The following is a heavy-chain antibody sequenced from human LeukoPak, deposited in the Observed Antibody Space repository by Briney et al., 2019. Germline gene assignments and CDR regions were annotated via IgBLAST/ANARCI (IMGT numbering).Heavy chain of an antibody. CDR3: AKVTRVWQQLVDPNFDY. V-gene: IGHV3-23*01. J-gene: IGHJ4*02. Sequence: PGGSLRLSCAASGFTFNSFGMRWVRPAPGKGRVWWSAINGSGGNTYYADSVTGRFTISRDNSTNTLYLYISSLRAEDPAVFYCAKVTRVWQQLVDPNFDYWGQGTLVTVSS. CDR1: GFTFNSFG. CDR2: INGSGGNT. D-gene: IGHD6-13*01.